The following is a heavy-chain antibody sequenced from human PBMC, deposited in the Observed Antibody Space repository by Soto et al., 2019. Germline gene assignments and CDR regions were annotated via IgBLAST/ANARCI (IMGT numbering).Heavy chain of an antibody. V-gene: IGHV4-61*01. Sequence: SETLSLTXTVSGGSVSSDSYYWSWIRQPPGKGLEWIGYIYYSGSTNYNPSLKSRVTISVDTSKNQFSLKLSSVTAADTAVYYCARGGYYDFWSGPYAFDIWGQGTMVTVSS. J-gene: IGHJ3*02. CDR1: GGSVSSDSYY. CDR2: IYYSGST. CDR3: ARGGYYDFWSGPYAFDI. D-gene: IGHD3-3*01.